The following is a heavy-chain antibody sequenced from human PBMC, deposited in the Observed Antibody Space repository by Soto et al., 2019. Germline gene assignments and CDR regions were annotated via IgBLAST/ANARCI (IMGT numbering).Heavy chain of an antibody. CDR3: ARVRSSGREFDY. J-gene: IGHJ4*02. D-gene: IGHD6-25*01. V-gene: IGHV1-46*01. CDR1: GYIFTTYS. CDR2: VDPRDGST. Sequence: QVQLVQSGAEMKRPGASVILSCKASGYIFTTYSIHWVRQTAGQGLEWMAKVDPRDGSTGYAQKFRGRVSMAWDTSTGTVSMEVSSLTSAAPATYYCARVRSSGREFDYWGQGTQVTVSS.